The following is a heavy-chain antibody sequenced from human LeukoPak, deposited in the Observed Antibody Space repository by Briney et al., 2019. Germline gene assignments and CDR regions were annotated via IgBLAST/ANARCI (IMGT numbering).Heavy chain of an antibody. J-gene: IGHJ3*02. CDR2: IGASASST. V-gene: IGHV3-23*01. D-gene: IGHD3-10*01. CDR1: GFTLSSCA. CDR3: ARGLSSVNDAFDI. Sequence: GGSLRLSCAASGFTLSSCAMSWDRQARGKGLEWVSGIGASASSTYYADSVKGLFTISRDNSKTTLYLQMNSLRAEDTAVYYCARGLSSVNDAFDIWGQGTMVTVSS.